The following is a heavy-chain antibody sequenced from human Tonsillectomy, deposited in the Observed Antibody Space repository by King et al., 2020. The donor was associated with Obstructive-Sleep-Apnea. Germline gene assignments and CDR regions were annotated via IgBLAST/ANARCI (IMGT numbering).Heavy chain of an antibody. V-gene: IGHV3-30-3*01. Sequence: QLVQSGGGVVQPGRSLRLSCAASGFTFTSYSMHWVRQAPGKGLAWVAVIFDDGNNKDYADTVKGRFNISRDNSDNKLYLQMNNLRADDTAIYYCAREYYGSGTDAFDIWGQGTRVTVSS. J-gene: IGHJ3*02. CDR3: AREYYGSGTDAFDI. CDR1: GFTFTSYS. CDR2: IFDDGNNK. D-gene: IGHD3-10*01.